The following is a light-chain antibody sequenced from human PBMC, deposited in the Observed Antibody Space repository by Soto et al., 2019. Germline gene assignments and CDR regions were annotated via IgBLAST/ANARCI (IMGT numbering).Light chain of an antibody. CDR2: GVN. Sequence: QSALTQPPSASGSPGQSVTISCTGSSSDIGSYNYVSWFQQHPGKAPRLMIYGVNKRPSGVPDRFSGSKSGNTASLTVSGLQAEDEGDYYCSSYAGSSNWVFGGGTSLTVL. CDR1: SSDIGSYNY. CDR3: SSYAGSSNWV. J-gene: IGLJ3*02. V-gene: IGLV2-8*01.